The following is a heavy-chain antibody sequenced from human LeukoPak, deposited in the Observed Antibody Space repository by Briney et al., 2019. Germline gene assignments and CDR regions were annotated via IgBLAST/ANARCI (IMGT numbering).Heavy chain of an antibody. J-gene: IGHJ4*02. CDR1: GGSISSGSYY. V-gene: IGHV4-39*07. CDR3: ARDSMDFWSGYYPFDY. Sequence: SQTLSLTCTVSGGSISSGSYYWGWIRQPPGKGLEWIGSIYHSGSTYYNPSLKSRVTISVDTSKNQFSLKLSSVTAADTAVYYCARDSMDFWSGYYPFDYWGQGTLVTVSS. CDR2: IYHSGST. D-gene: IGHD3-3*01.